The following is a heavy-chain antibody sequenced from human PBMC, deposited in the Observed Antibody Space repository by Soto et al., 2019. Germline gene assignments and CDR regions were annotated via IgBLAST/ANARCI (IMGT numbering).Heavy chain of an antibody. CDR1: GGPYNKYS. J-gene: IGHJ4*02. CDR3: ARSLLGEEYDSDGLDI. V-gene: IGHV1-69*08. D-gene: IGHD3-22*01. Sequence: QVQLVQSGTEVKKPGSSVTVSCKASGGPYNKYSISWVRQAPGQGLEWVGRIIPIFDTTNYAQKFQGRATITADKSTSTVYMDLSSLRSEDTAVYYCARSLLGEEYDSDGLDIWGQGTLVTVSS. CDR2: IIPIFDTT.